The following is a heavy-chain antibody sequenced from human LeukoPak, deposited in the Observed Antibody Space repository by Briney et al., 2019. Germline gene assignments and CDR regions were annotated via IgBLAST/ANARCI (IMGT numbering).Heavy chain of an antibody. V-gene: IGHV3-30*01. Sequence: GGSLRLSCAASGFTFGSYAMHWVRQAPGKGLEWVAVISYDGSNKYYADSVKGRFTISRDSSKNTLYLQMNSLRAEDTAVYYCASSPLLSNPLDNDYWGQGTLVTVSS. J-gene: IGHJ4*02. CDR3: ASSPLLSNPLDNDY. CDR1: GFTFGSYA. CDR2: ISYDGSNK. D-gene: IGHD3-10*01.